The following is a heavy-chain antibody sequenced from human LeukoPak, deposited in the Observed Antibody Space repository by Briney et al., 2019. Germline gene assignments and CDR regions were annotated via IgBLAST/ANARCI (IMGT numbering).Heavy chain of an antibody. Sequence: GESLKVSCQGSGYNFTNYWIGWVRQMPGKGLEWMGIIYPGDSDTRYSPSFQGQVTFSADKSISTAYLQWSSLKASDTAVYFCARRNTGFGYYYGMDVWGQGTTVTVSS. V-gene: IGHV5-51*01. J-gene: IGHJ6*02. CDR2: IYPGDSDT. CDR1: GYNFTNYW. CDR3: ARRNTGFGYYYGMDV. D-gene: IGHD2-8*02.